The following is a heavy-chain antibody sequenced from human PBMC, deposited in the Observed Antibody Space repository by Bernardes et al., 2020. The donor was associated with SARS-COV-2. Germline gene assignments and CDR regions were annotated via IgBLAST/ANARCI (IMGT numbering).Heavy chain of an antibody. D-gene: IGHD6-19*01. J-gene: IGHJ5*02. CDR3: ARDGGSDSSGWYHWFDP. V-gene: IGHV3-53*01. CDR1: GFTVSSNY. Sequence: GGSLRLSCAASGFTVSSNYMSWVRQAPGKGLEWVSVIYSGGSTYYADSVKGRFTISRDNSKNTLYLQMNSLRAEDTAVYYCARDGGSDSSGWYHWFDPWGQGTLVTV. CDR2: IYSGGST.